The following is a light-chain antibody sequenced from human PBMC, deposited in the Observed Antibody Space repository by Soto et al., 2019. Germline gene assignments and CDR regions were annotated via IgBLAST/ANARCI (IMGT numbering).Light chain of an antibody. J-gene: IGKJ1*01. CDR3: QQSYSTPGT. V-gene: IGKV1-39*01. Sequence: SQSISSYLNWYQQKPGKAPKLLIYAASSLQSGVPSRFSGSGSGTDFTLTISSLQPEDFATYYCQQSYSTPGTFGQGTKVDI. CDR1: QSISSY. CDR2: AAS.